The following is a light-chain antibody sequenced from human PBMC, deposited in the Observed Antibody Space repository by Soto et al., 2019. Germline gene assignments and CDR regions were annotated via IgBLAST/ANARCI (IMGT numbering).Light chain of an antibody. CDR2: DTS. CDR1: QSVSRY. Sequence: EIVLTQSPATLSLSPGEGATLSCRASQSVSRYLAWYQQKPSQAPRLLIYDTSNRATGIPARFSGSGSGADFTLTISSLEPEDFAVYYCQQRSIWPLTFGGGTKVEIK. CDR3: QQRSIWPLT. V-gene: IGKV3-11*01. J-gene: IGKJ4*01.